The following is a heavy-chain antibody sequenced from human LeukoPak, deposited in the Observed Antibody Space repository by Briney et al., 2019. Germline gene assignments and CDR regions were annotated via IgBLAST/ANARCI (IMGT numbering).Heavy chain of an antibody. CDR3: ARVAAAAGTVYFQH. D-gene: IGHD6-13*01. CDR1: GGSISSSNW. J-gene: IGHJ1*01. V-gene: IGHV4-4*02. Sequence: SGTLSLTWAVSGGSISSSNWWSWVRQPPGKGLEWIGEIYHSGSTNYNPSLKSRVTISVDKSKNQFSLKLSSVTAADTAVYYCARVAAAAGTVYFQHWGQGTLVTVSS. CDR2: IYHSGST.